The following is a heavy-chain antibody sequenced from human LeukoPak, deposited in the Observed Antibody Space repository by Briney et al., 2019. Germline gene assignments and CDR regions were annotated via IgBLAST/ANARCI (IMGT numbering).Heavy chain of an antibody. D-gene: IGHD6-25*01. Sequence: PSETLSLTCTVSGGSISSGGYYWSWIRQHPGKGLEWIGYIYHSGSTYYNPSLKSRVTISVDRSKNQFSLKLSSVTAADTAVYYCARDFTQFYSSDWGQGTLVTVSS. CDR2: IYHSGST. J-gene: IGHJ4*02. CDR3: ARDFTQFYSSD. CDR1: GGSISSGGYY. V-gene: IGHV4-31*03.